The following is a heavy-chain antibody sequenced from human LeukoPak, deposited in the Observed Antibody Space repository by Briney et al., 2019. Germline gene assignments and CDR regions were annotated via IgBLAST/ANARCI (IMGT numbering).Heavy chain of an antibody. CDR1: GGSISGSY. D-gene: IGHD2-8*02. Sequence: KNSETLSLTCTVPGGSISGSYWSWIRPPPGKGLEWIGYIHYSGSSAYNPSLKSRVTVSVDTSKNQLSLRLSSVSAADTAVYYCARYYCTDRCYYFDYWGQGTLVTVSS. J-gene: IGHJ4*02. CDR2: IHYSGSS. CDR3: ARYYCTDRCYYFDY. V-gene: IGHV4-59*08.